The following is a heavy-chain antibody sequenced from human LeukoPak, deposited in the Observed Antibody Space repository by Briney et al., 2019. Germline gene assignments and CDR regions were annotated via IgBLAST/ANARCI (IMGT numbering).Heavy chain of an antibody. V-gene: IGHV3-7*01. D-gene: IGHD3-22*01. CDR2: INQDGSEK. J-gene: IGHJ4*02. CDR1: GFTFSSYW. CDR3: ARVLRITMKVVVDRYYFDY. Sequence: GGSLRLSCAASGFTFSSYWMSWVRQAPGKGLEWVANINQDGSEKYYVHSVKGRFTISRDNAKNSLSVQMKSLRAEDTAVYYCARVLRITMKVVVDRYYFDYWGQGTLVTVSS.